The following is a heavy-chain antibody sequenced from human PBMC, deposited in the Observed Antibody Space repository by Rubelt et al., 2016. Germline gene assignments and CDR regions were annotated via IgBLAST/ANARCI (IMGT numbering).Heavy chain of an antibody. V-gene: IGHV4-34*01. CDR2: INHSGNT. CDR3: ARYYYTPRGYDY. D-gene: IGHD3-10*01. Sequence: QVRLQQWGAGLLKSSETLSLTCAVYGGSFSGYYWSWIRQPPGKGLGWIGEINHSGNTNYNPSLKTRVAMSVDKSKNQFSLRLTSVTAADTALYFCARYYYTPRGYDYWGQGTLVTVSS. CDR1: GGSFSGYY. J-gene: IGHJ4*02.